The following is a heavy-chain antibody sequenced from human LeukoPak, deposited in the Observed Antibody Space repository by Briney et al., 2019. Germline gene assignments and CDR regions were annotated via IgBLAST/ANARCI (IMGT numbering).Heavy chain of an antibody. J-gene: IGHJ4*02. CDR3: AKDSRVGAADYYFDY. Sequence: GGSLRLSCAASGFTFSNYAMHWVRQAPGRGLEWVAVIASDGRDKHCTDSVKGRFTISRDNSKNTLYLQMNSLRAEDTAVYYCAKDSRVGAADYYFDYWGQGTLVTVSS. V-gene: IGHV3-30*18. D-gene: IGHD6-13*01. CDR2: IASDGRDK. CDR1: GFTFSNYA.